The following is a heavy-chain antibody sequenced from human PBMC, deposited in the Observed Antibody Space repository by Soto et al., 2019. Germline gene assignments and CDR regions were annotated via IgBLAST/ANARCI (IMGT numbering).Heavy chain of an antibody. V-gene: IGHV1-18*04. CDR3: ARDQERQWLDDYYYYGMDV. CDR2: ISAYNGNT. D-gene: IGHD6-19*01. J-gene: IGHJ6*02. CDR1: GYTFTSYG. Sequence: ASVKVSCKASGYTFTSYGISWVRQAPGQGLEWMGWISAYNGNTNYAQKLQGRVTMTTDTSTSTAYVELRSLRSDDTAVYYCARDQERQWLDDYYYYGMDVWGQGTTVTVS.